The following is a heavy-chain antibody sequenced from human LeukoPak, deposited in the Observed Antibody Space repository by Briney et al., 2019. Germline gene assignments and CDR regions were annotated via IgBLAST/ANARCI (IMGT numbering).Heavy chain of an antibody. V-gene: IGHV4-4*07. CDR3: ARHSHSGWYYFDS. D-gene: IGHD6-19*01. J-gene: IGHJ4*02. Sequence: SETLSLTCSVSGDSMTDFDWSWIRQPAGKGLEWIGQVFTNGSATYNSSLKSRLTISLDKSNNQVSLKLISVTAAYSAVYYCARHSHSGWYYFDSWGKGVMVIVS. CDR1: GDSMTDFD. CDR2: VFTNGSA.